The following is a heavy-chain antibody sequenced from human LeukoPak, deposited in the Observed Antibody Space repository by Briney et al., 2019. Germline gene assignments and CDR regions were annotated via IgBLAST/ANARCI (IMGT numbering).Heavy chain of an antibody. CDR1: GFTFSSYW. J-gene: IGHJ4*02. V-gene: IGHV3-74*01. CDR2: INSDGSST. D-gene: IGHD3-10*01. Sequence: PGGSLRLSCAASGFTFSSYWMHWVRQAPGKGLVWASRINSDGSSTSYADSVKGRFTISRDNAKNTLYLQMNSLRAEDTAVYYCARVWGFGELENSEFDYWGQGTLVTVYS. CDR3: ARVWGFGELENSEFDY.